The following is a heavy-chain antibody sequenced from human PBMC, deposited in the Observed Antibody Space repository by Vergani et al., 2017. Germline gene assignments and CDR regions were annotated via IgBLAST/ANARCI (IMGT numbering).Heavy chain of an antibody. CDR3: AMDSSSYWGYGAFDI. D-gene: IGHD6-13*01. CDR1: GGSISGYY. V-gene: IGHV4-59*01. CDR2: IYDSGST. Sequence: QVQLQESGPGLVKPSETLSLTCTVSGGSISGYYWTWIRQPPGKGLEWIGYIYDSGSTNYNPSLKSRVTISVDTSKNQFSLKLSSVSAADTAVYYCAMDSSSYWGYGAFDIWGQGTMVTVSS. J-gene: IGHJ3*02.